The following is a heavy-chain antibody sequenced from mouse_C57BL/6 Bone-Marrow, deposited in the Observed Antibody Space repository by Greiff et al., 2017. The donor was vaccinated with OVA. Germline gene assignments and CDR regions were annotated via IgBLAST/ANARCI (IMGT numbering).Heavy chain of an antibody. CDR3: ARQTFYDGYCPWGFDV. D-gene: IGHD2-3*01. V-gene: IGHV5-9*01. J-gene: IGHJ1*03. CDR1: GFTFSSYT. CDR2: ISGCGGNT. Sequence: EVKLMESGGGLVKPGGSLKLSCAASGFTFSSYTMSWVRQTPEKRLEWVATISGCGGNTYYPDSVTGRFPISRANAKNTLYLQMSSLRSEDTALYYCARQTFYDGYCPWGFDVGGTGTTVTVSS.